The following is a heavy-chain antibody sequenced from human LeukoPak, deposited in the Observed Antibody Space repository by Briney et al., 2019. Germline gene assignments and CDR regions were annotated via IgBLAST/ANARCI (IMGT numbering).Heavy chain of an antibody. CDR2: IRGSGGGT. J-gene: IGHJ6*03. Sequence: GGSLRLSCAASGFIFSNYAMSWVRQAPGKGLEWVSVIRGSGGGTYFADSVKGRFTISRDNSKNALYLQMNSLRAEDTATYYCATLTGDYYYSYYMDVWGKGTTVIVSS. CDR3: ATLTGDYYYSYYMDV. V-gene: IGHV3-23*01. D-gene: IGHD3-9*01. CDR1: GFIFSNYA.